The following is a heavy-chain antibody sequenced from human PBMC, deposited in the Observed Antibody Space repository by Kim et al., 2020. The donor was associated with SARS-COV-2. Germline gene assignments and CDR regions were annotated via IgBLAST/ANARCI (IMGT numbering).Heavy chain of an antibody. V-gene: IGHV4-59*01. D-gene: IGHD2-2*01. CDR1: GGSISSYY. CDR2: IYYSGST. CDR3: ARGIVVVPAAIVGPDPELSAPDI. J-gene: IGHJ4*02. Sequence: SETLSLTCTVSGGSISSYYWSWIRQPPGKGLEWIGYIYYSGSTNYNPSLKSRVTISVDTSKNQFSLKLSSVTAADTAVYYCARGIVVVPAAIVGPDPELSAPDIWGQGTLVTVSS.